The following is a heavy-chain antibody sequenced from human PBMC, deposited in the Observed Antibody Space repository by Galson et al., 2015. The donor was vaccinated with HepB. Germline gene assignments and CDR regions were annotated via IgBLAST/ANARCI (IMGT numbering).Heavy chain of an antibody. J-gene: IGHJ4*02. CDR3: ASETPDTYYFDY. CDR2: IFAGGGST. V-gene: IGHV1-46*01. CDR1: GYTLTNYH. D-gene: IGHD2-15*01. Sequence: SVKVSCKASGYTLTNYHFHWVRQAPGQGPEWMGKIFAGGGSTRYAERFQGRVTLTRDSSTSTIYIEVSSLRSDDTAVYYCASETPDTYYFDYWGQGTLVTVSS.